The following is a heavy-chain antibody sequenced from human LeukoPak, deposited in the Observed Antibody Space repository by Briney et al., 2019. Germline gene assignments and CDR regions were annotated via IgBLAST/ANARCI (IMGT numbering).Heavy chain of an antibody. CDR1: GDSISGHY. J-gene: IGHJ5*02. CDR3: ARGPRGYNWFDP. Sequence: SETLSLTCTVSGDSISGHYWSWIRQAPGKGLEWIAYLYSSEGTNYNPSLRSRVTISVDTSRNQVSLKLSSVTAADTAVYYCARGPRGYNWFDPWGQGTLVTVSS. CDR2: LYSSEGT. V-gene: IGHV4-59*11.